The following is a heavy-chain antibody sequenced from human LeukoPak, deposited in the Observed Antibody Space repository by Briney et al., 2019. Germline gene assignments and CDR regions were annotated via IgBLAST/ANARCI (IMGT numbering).Heavy chain of an antibody. D-gene: IGHD1-1*01. CDR2: INPTTGVA. CDR3: ARLDRNYYYLDV. CDR1: GYTFTVHY. J-gene: IGHJ6*03. Sequence: ASVKVSCKTSGYTFTVHYMNWVRQTPGRGLEWMGRINPTTGVANYAQKFQGRITVTRDTSINTAYMELSSLTSDDTAVYYCARLDRNYYYLDVWGQGTTVTVSS. V-gene: IGHV1-2*06.